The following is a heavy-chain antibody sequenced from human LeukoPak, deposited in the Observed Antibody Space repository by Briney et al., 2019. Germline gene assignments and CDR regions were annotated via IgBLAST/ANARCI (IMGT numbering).Heavy chain of an antibody. CDR1: LFTFSSYS. Sequence: GGALRLSRVPSLFTFSSYSMNWVRQAPGKGLEWVSSISSSSSYIYYADSVKGRFTISRDNAKNSLYLQMNSLRAEDTAVYYCARENYYDSSGYFGYWGQGTLVTVSS. D-gene: IGHD3-22*01. CDR2: ISSSSSYI. J-gene: IGHJ4*02. CDR3: ARENYYDSSGYFGY. V-gene: IGHV3-21*01.